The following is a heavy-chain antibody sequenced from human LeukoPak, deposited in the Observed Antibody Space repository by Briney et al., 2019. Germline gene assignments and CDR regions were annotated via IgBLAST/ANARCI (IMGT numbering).Heavy chain of an antibody. V-gene: IGHV4-39*01. Sequence: SETLSLTCTVPGGSISSSSYYWGWIRQPPGKGLEWIGSIYYSGSTYYNPSLKSRVTISVDTSKNQFSLKLSSVTAADTAVYYCARPYSSGWGFGWFDPWGQGTLVTVSS. CDR3: ARPYSSGWGFGWFDP. D-gene: IGHD6-19*01. CDR1: GGSISSSSYY. CDR2: IYYSGST. J-gene: IGHJ5*02.